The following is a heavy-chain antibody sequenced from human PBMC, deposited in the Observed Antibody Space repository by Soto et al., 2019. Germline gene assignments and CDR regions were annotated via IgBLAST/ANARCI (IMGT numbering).Heavy chain of an antibody. D-gene: IGHD1-1*01. CDR3: VRAPPWTFDI. CDR1: SGSLSSYY. V-gene: IGHV4-34*02. Sequence: QVQLQQWGAGLLKPSETLSLTCAVYSGSLSSYYWSWIRQPPGKGLEWIGEINHSGFTNYNPSLKSRVSISLDTTKNQSSLKLNSVTAADTALYYCVRAPPWTFDIWGQGTVVTVSS. CDR2: INHSGFT. J-gene: IGHJ3*02.